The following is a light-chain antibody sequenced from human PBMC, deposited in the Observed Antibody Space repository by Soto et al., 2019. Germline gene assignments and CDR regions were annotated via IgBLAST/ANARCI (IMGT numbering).Light chain of an antibody. CDR1: SSDVGGYNY. J-gene: IGLJ2*01. CDR2: DVS. Sequence: QSALTQPASVSGSPGQSITISCTGTSSDVGGYNYVSWYQQQPGKAPKLMIYDVSNRPSGVSNRFSGSKSGNTASLTISGLQAEDEADYYCISYTSSSTRVFGGGTKLTVL. V-gene: IGLV2-14*01. CDR3: ISYTSSSTRV.